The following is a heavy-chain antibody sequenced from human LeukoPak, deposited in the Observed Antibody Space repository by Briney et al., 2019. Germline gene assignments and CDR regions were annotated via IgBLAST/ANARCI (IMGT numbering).Heavy chain of an antibody. D-gene: IGHD5-24*01. CDR2: INSDGSST. Sequence: GGSLRLSCAASGFSFSSHWMHWVRQVPGKGLVWVSRINSDGSSTNYAGSVKGRFTISRDNAKNTLYLQMNSLRAEDTAVYYCARDWDGYGAPGDYWGQGTLVTVSS. CDR3: ARDWDGYGAPGDY. V-gene: IGHV3-74*01. J-gene: IGHJ4*02. CDR1: GFSFSSHW.